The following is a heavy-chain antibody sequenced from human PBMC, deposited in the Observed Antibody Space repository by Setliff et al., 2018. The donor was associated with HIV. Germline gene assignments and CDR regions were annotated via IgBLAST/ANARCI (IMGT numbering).Heavy chain of an antibody. Sequence: VASVKVSCKASGYTFTSYGISWVRQAPGQGLEWMGWISVYNGNTNYAQKVQGRVTMTTDTSTSTAYMELRSLRSDDTAVYYCARRPRHYYASGSILSDWFFDLWDRGTLVTVSS. CDR1: GYTFTSYG. CDR3: ARRPRHYYASGSILSDWFFDL. D-gene: IGHD3-10*01. V-gene: IGHV1-18*01. J-gene: IGHJ2*01. CDR2: ISVYNGNT.